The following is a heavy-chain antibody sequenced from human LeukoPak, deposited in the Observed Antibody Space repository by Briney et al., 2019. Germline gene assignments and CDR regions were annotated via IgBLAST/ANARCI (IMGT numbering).Heavy chain of an antibody. Sequence: SETLSLTCTVSGGSISSSSYYWGWIRQPPGKGLEWIGSIYYSGSTYYNPSLKSRVTISADTSKNQFSLKLSSVTAADTAVYYCARRGCSGGSCYSFAYWGQGTLVTVSS. CDR1: GGSISSSSYY. V-gene: IGHV4-39*01. CDR3: ARRGCSGGSCYSFAY. CDR2: IYYSGST. D-gene: IGHD2-15*01. J-gene: IGHJ4*02.